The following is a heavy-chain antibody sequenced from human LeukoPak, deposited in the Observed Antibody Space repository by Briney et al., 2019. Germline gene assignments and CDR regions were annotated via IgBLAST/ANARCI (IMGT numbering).Heavy chain of an antibody. Sequence: GGSLRLSCAASEFTFSSYAMTWVRQAPGKGLEWVSAISGSGGTTYYADSVRGRFTIARDNSKNTLYLQMNSLRAEDTAVYYCAKGLINDWSALEYWGQGTLVTVSS. CDR2: ISGSGGTT. V-gene: IGHV3-23*01. J-gene: IGHJ4*02. CDR3: AKGLINDWSALEY. CDR1: EFTFSSYA. D-gene: IGHD3-9*01.